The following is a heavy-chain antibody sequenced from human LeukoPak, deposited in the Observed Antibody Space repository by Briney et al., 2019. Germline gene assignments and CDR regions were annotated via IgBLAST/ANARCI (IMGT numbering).Heavy chain of an antibody. CDR1: GFTFSSYS. V-gene: IGHV3-21*01. D-gene: IGHD3-10*01. CDR2: ISSSSSYI. Sequence: GGSLRLSCAASGFTFSSYSMNWVRQAPGKGLEWVSSISSSSSYIYYADSVKGRFTISRDNAKNSLYLQMNSLRAEDTAVYYCARGNLLLWFGELFPQGFDYWGQGTLVTVSS. J-gene: IGHJ4*02. CDR3: ARGNLLLWFGELFPQGFDY.